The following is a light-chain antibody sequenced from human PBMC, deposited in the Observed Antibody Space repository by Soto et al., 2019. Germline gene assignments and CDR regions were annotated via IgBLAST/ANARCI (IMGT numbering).Light chain of an antibody. J-gene: IGLJ3*02. CDR1: SSDVGTYDF. V-gene: IGLV2-23*02. Sequence: QSALTQPASVSGSPGQSITISCTGTSSDVGTYDFVSWYQQHPGKAPKLMIYEVTKRPSGVSNRFSGSKSGDTASLTISGLQAEDEAAYYCCSYTDSFTFVFGGGTKLTVL. CDR3: CSYTDSFTFV. CDR2: EVT.